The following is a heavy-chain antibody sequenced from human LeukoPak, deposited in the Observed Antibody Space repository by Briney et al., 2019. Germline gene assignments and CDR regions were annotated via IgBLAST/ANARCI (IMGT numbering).Heavy chain of an antibody. CDR3: ARDSGSYYNPSWYFDL. D-gene: IGHD1-26*01. CDR2: IQQDGSEK. Sequence: PGGSLRLSCAASGFTSSRYWMSWVRQAPGKGLEWVANIQQDGSEKYYVDSVKGRFTISRDDPKNILYLQMNSLRAEDTAVYYCARDSGSYYNPSWYFDLWGRGTLVTVSS. J-gene: IGHJ2*01. CDR1: GFTSSRYW. V-gene: IGHV3-7*01.